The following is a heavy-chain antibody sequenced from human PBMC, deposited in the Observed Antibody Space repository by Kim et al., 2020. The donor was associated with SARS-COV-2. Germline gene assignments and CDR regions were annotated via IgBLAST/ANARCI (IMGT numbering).Heavy chain of an antibody. D-gene: IGHD3-10*01. J-gene: IGHJ5*02. CDR1: GGSISSGGYY. CDR3: ARGPMVRGAHNWFDP. V-gene: IGHV4-31*03. Sequence: SETLSLTCTVSGGSISSGGYYWSWIRQHPGKGLEWIGYIYYSGSTYYNPSLKSRVTISVDTSKNQFSLKLSSVTAADTAVYYCARGPMVRGAHNWFDPWGAGTLVTVSS. CDR2: IYYSGST.